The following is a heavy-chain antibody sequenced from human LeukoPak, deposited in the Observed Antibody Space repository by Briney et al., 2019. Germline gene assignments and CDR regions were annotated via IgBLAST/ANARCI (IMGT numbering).Heavy chain of an antibody. V-gene: IGHV3-64D*09. CDR3: VRGYSFGPYGMDV. J-gene: IGHJ6*02. Sequence: GGSLRLSCSASGFPFSSYAMHWVRQAPGKGLEYASAISDSGGSTYYADSVKGRFNISRDNSKNTLYLQMSSLRAEDTAVYFCVRGYSFGPYGMDVWGQGTTVTVSS. CDR1: GFPFSSYA. CDR2: ISDSGGST. D-gene: IGHD2-15*01.